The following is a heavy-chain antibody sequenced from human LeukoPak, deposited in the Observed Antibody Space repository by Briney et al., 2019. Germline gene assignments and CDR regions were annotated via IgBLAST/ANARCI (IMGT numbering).Heavy chain of an antibody. CDR3: ASDDYGSGSYYNGSPYYYGMDV. J-gene: IGHJ6*02. CDR2: IYSGGLT. CDR1: GFTVSSYY. V-gene: IGHV3-53*01. Sequence: GGSLRLSCAASGFTVSSYYMNWVRQAPGKGLEWVAAIYSGGLTHYADSLKGRFTISRDSSKNTLFLQMNSLRAEDTAVYYRASDDYGSGSYYNGSPYYYGMDVWGQGTTVTVSS. D-gene: IGHD3-10*01.